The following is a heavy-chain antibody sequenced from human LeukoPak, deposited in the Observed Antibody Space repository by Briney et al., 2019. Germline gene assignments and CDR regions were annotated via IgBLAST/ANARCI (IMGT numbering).Heavy chain of an antibody. J-gene: IGHJ4*02. Sequence: PSETLSLTCTVSGGSISSGGYYWSWIRQHPGKGLEWIGYIYYSGSTYYNPSLKSRVTISVDTSKNQFSLKLSSVTAADTAVYYCAKEFVYSAAAGTGYFDYWGQGTLVTVSS. CDR1: GGSISSGGYY. V-gene: IGHV4-31*03. CDR2: IYYSGST. CDR3: AKEFVYSAAAGTGYFDY. D-gene: IGHD6-13*01.